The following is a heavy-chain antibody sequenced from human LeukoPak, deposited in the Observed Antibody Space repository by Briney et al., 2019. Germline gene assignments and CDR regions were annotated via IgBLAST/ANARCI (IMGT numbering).Heavy chain of an antibody. V-gene: IGHV1-18*01. Sequence: ASVKVSCEASGYTFTSYDINWVRQAPGQGLEWMGWISAYNGNTDYAQKLQGRVTMTTDTSTSTAYMELRSLRSDDTAVYYCARRGRYCSGGSCYYFDYWGQGTLVTVSS. D-gene: IGHD2-15*01. J-gene: IGHJ4*02. CDR2: ISAYNGNT. CDR3: ARRGRYCSGGSCYYFDY. CDR1: GYTFTSYD.